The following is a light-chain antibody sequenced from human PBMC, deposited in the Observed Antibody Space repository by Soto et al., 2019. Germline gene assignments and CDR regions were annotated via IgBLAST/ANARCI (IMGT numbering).Light chain of an antibody. CDR2: KAS. J-gene: IGKJ1*01. V-gene: IGKV1-5*03. CDR3: QQYINRWT. Sequence: DIQMTQSPSTLSASVGDRVTITCRASQSITTWLAWYQQKPGKAPKLLIYKASSLESGVPSRFSGSGSGTEITLIICSLQPEDFATYFCQQYINRWTFGQGTKVEVK. CDR1: QSITTW.